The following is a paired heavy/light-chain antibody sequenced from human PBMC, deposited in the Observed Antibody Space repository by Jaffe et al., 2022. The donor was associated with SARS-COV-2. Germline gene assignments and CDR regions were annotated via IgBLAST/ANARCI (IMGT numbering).Heavy chain of an antibody. CDR3: ASNGYYYGPGPEYYMDV. D-gene: IGHD3-10*01. J-gene: IGHJ6*03. V-gene: IGHV1-3*01. CDR2: INGGNGNT. CDR1: GYTFTSYV. Sequence: QVQLMQSGAEVKKPGASVKVSCKASGYTFTSYVVHWVRQAPGQGLEWMGWINGGNGNTRYSQNFQGRLTITRDTSATTTYMELSSLRSEDTAVYYCASNGYYYGPGPEYYMDVWGKGTTVTVSS.
Light chain of an antibody. J-gene: IGKJ4*01. CDR2: GAS. V-gene: IGKV1-39*01. Sequence: DIQMTQSPSSLSASVGDRVTITCRASQNIASHLNWYQQTPGKAPNLLIYGASSLQSGVPSRFSGSGSGTDFTLTISSLQPEDFATYYCQQNYNIVTFGGGTKVDIK. CDR1: QNIASH. CDR3: QQNYNIVT.